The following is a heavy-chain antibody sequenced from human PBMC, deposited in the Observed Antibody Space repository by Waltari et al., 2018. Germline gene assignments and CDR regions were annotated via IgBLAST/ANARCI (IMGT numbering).Heavy chain of an antibody. J-gene: IGHJ4*02. V-gene: IGHV3-48*01. CDR2: ISSDSSTI. CDR3: ARDKSGLGY. Sequence: EVHLEESGGNLVQPGGSLRLSCAASGFTFSTYSMNWVRTAPGKGLAWVSYISSDSSTIYYADSVKCRFTVSRDNAKNSLYLQMNSLRVEDTAVYYCARDKSGLGYWGQGTLVTVSS. CDR1: GFTFSTYS.